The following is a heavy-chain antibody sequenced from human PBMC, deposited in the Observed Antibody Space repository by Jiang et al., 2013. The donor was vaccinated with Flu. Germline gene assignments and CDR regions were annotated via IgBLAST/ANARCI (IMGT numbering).Heavy chain of an antibody. D-gene: IGHD5-18*01. CDR2: IWYDGSDK. Sequence: VQLVESGGGVVQPGRSLRLSCAASGFTFNSYGMHWVRQAPGKGLEWVAVIWYDGSDKYYADSVKGRFTISRDNSKNTLYVQMNSLRAEDTAVYHCVRDLGGYSYGSGYFDYWGQGTLVTVS. J-gene: IGHJ4*02. V-gene: IGHV3-33*01. CDR1: GFTFNSYG. CDR3: VRDLGGYSYGSGYFDY.